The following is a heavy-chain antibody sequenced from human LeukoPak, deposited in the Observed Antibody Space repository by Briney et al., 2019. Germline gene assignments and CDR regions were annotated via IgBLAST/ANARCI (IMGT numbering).Heavy chain of an antibody. CDR3: ARAVFRDYNDSSGLLDS. V-gene: IGHV1-2*02. D-gene: IGHD3-22*01. Sequence: ASVKVSCKASGYSFTGYFMHWVRQAPGQGLEWVGWINPKSGGTNYAQKFQGRVTMTRDTSISTAYMELRRLTSDDTAVYYCARAVFRDYNDSSGLLDSWGQGTLVTVS. CDR2: INPKSGGT. CDR1: GYSFTGYF. J-gene: IGHJ4*02.